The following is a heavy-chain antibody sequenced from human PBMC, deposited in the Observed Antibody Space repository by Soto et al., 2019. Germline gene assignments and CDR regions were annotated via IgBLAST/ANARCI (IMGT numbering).Heavy chain of an antibody. Sequence: LSLTCNVSGGSISSSRSYWAWFRQPPGKELEWIANIFYAGNTYYNPSLKSRVTVSVDTSKNQFSLKLDSVTAADTAVYYCARQAAARGFDLWLGPWGEGTLVT. CDR3: ARQAAARGFDLWLGP. CDR1: GGSISSSRSY. J-gene: IGHJ5*02. D-gene: IGHD6-13*01. V-gene: IGHV4-39*01. CDR2: IFYAGNT.